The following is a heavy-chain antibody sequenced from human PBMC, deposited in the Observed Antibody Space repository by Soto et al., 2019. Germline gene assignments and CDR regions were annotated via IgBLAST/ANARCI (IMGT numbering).Heavy chain of an antibody. D-gene: IGHD2-15*01. V-gene: IGHV1-69*02. J-gene: IGHJ4*02. Sequence: SVKVSCKASGGTFSSYTISWVRQAPGQGLEWMGRIIPILGIANYAQKFQGRVTITADKSTSTAYMELSSLRSEDTAVYYCAGSLLGYCSGGSCYEEAPDYWGQGTLVTVSS. CDR3: AGSLLGYCSGGSCYEEAPDY. CDR2: IIPILGIA. CDR1: GGTFSSYT.